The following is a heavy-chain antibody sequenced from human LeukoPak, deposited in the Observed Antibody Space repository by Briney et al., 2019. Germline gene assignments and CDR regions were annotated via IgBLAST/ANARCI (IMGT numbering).Heavy chain of an antibody. CDR2: INHSGST. CDR1: GGSFSGYY. D-gene: IGHD6-13*01. CDR3: ARVRAAAGTLSMYYYYYMDV. J-gene: IGHJ6*03. V-gene: IGHV4-34*01. Sequence: SETLSLTCAVYGGSFSGYYWSWIRQPPGKGLEWIGEINHSGSTNYNPSLKSRVTISVDTSKNQFSLKLSSVTAADTAVYYCARVRAAAGTLSMYYYYYMDVWGKGTTVTVSS.